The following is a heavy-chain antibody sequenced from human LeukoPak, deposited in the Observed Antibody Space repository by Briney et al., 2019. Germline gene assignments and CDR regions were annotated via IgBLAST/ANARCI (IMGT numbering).Heavy chain of an antibody. Sequence: GGSLRLSCAASGFTFSSYGMHWVRQAPGKGLEWVAVISYDGSNKYYADSVKSRFTISRDNSKNTLYLQMNSLRAEDTAVYYCAKDLLTTGLDYWGQGTLVTVSS. J-gene: IGHJ4*02. CDR1: GFTFSSYG. D-gene: IGHD4-17*01. V-gene: IGHV3-30*18. CDR3: AKDLLTTGLDY. CDR2: ISYDGSNK.